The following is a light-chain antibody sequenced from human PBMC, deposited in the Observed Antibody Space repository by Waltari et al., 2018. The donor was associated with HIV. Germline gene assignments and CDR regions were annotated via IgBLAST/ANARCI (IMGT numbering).Light chain of an antibody. CDR3: QQCATSPWT. CDR2: GAS. Sequence: MVLTQSPGTLSLSPGDRAILSCRASQSVSANFVGWYQQRPGQAPRLLVHGASRRATGTPARFSCGGSGTDFTLIISRLQPEDFAVYYCQQCATSPWTFGQGTTV. V-gene: IGKV3-20*01. CDR1: QSVSANF. J-gene: IGKJ1*01.